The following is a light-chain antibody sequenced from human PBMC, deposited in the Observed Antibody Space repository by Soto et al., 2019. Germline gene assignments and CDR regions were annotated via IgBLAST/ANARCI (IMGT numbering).Light chain of an antibody. V-gene: IGLV2-14*03. CDR1: SSDVGGYNF. CDR2: DVS. Sequence: QSALTQPASVSGSPGQSITISCTGTSSDVGGYNFVSWYQQHPGKVPKLMIHDVSNRPSGVSHRFSGSKSGNTASLTISGLQAEDEADYYCASYAGTSIPVVFGGGTKVTVL. J-gene: IGLJ3*02. CDR3: ASYAGTSIPVV.